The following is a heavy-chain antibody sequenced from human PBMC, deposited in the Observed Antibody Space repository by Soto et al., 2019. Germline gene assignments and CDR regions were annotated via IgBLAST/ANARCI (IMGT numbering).Heavy chain of an antibody. Sequence: PGGSLRLSCAASGFTFSSYAMSWVRQTPGKGLEWVSTLSGSDGTTYYADSVKGQFTISRDNSKSTLYLQMNSLRAEDTAVYYWAKDHGTYGPTWIDSWGQGTLVTVSS. D-gene: IGHD3-10*01. J-gene: IGHJ5*01. CDR2: LSGSDGTT. CDR1: GFTFSSYA. CDR3: AKDHGTYGPTWIDS. V-gene: IGHV3-23*01.